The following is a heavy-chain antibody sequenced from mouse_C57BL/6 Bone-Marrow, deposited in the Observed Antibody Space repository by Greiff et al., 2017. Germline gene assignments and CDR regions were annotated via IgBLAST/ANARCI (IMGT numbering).Heavy chain of an antibody. CDR3: ARDYYGSTFYWFDY. CDR1: GFTFSSYA. Sequence: EVKLMESGGGLVKPGGSLKLSCAASGFTFSSYAMSWVRQTPEKRLEWVATISDGGSSTYYPANVKGRFTITRDNTKNNQYLQMSDLKSEDTAMYYCARDYYGSTFYWFDYWGQGTTLTVSS. V-gene: IGHV5-4*03. J-gene: IGHJ2*01. D-gene: IGHD1-1*01. CDR2: ISDGGSST.